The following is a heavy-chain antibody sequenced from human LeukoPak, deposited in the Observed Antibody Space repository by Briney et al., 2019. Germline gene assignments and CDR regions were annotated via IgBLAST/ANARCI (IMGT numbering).Heavy chain of an antibody. CDR3: ATPAPLRYFDWLLPHYYYYGMDV. CDR2: ISADNGNT. V-gene: IGHV1-18*01. J-gene: IGHJ6*02. D-gene: IGHD3-9*01. CDR1: GYTFTSYG. Sequence: ASVKVSCKASGYTFTSYGISWVRQAPGQGLEWMGWISADNGNTNYAQKLQGRVTMTTDTSTSTAYMELRSLRSDDTAVYYCATPAPLRYFDWLLPHYYYYGMDVWGQGTTVTVSS.